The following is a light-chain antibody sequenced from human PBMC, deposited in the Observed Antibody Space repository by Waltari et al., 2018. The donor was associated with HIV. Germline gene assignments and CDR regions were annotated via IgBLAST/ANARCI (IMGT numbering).Light chain of an antibody. CDR3: AAWDDSLSGRV. V-gene: IGLV1-47*01. Sequence: QSVLTQSPSASGTPGQRVPSSCSGSSSNSGSNYGYWYQQLPGTAPKLPIYGSNQRPPGVPDRFSGSKSGTSASLAISGLRSEDEADYYCAAWDDSLSGRVFGGGTKLTVL. CDR2: GSN. J-gene: IGLJ3*02. CDR1: SSNSGSNY.